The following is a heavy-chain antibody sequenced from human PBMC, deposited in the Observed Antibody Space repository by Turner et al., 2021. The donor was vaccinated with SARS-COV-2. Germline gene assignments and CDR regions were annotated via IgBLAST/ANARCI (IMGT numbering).Heavy chain of an antibody. CDR1: GGSISSYY. D-gene: IGHD3-10*01. Sequence: QVQLQESGPGLVKPSVTLSLTCTVSGGSISSYYWSWIRQPPGKGLEWIGYSYYSGSTNYNPSLKSRVTISVDTSKNQFSLKLSSVTAADTAVYYCARVVPIGVYGSGSYDHGMDVWGQGTTVTVSS. CDR3: ARVVPIGVYGSGSYDHGMDV. V-gene: IGHV4-59*01. CDR2: SYYSGST. J-gene: IGHJ6*02.